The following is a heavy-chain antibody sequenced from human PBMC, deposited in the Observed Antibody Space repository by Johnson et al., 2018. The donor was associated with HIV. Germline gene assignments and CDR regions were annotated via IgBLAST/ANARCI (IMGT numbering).Heavy chain of an antibody. CDR1: GFTFSSYG. CDR3: ASLYDILTGHYLGMDAFDC. Sequence: QVQLVESGGGVVQPGKSLRLSCAASGFTFSSYGMHWVRQAPGKGLEWVAVISYDGSNKYYADSVKGRFTISRDNSKNTLYLQMNSLTSDDTAGYYCASLYDILTGHYLGMDAFDCWGQGTMVTVSS. D-gene: IGHD3-9*01. J-gene: IGHJ3*01. CDR2: ISYDGSNK. V-gene: IGHV3-30*03.